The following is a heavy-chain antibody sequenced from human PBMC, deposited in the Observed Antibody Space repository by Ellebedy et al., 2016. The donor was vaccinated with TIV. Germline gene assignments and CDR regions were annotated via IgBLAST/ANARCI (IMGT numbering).Heavy chain of an antibody. V-gene: IGHV3-7*01. CDR1: GFTFSSYW. CDR3: ASHVDTSMSY. Sequence: GGSLRLSXAASGFTFSSYWMSWVRQAPGKGLEWVANIKEDGSEKYYVDSVKGRFTISRDNAKNTLYLQMNSLRAEDTALYYCASHVDTSMSYWGQGTLVTVSS. CDR2: IKEDGSEK. J-gene: IGHJ4*02. D-gene: IGHD5-18*01.